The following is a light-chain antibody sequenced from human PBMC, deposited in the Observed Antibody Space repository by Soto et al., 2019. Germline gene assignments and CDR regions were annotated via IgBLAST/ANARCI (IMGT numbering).Light chain of an antibody. Sequence: QSVLTQPPSASGSPGQSVTISCTGSSSDVGGFDWVSWYQQHPGKVPKLMIYDVTKRPSGVPDRFSGSKSGNTASLTVSGLQDEDEADYYCCSYAGTRAVFGTGTKVTVL. V-gene: IGLV2-8*01. CDR3: CSYAGTRAV. CDR1: SSDVGGFDW. CDR2: DVT. J-gene: IGLJ1*01.